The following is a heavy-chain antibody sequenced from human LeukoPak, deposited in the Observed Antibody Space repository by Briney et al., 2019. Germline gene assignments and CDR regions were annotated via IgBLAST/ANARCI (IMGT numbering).Heavy chain of an antibody. CDR1: GYSFTSYW. CDR2: IYPGDSDT. D-gene: IGHD3-22*01. J-gene: IGHJ5*02. CDR3: ARRPTYDSSGYYPNWFDP. V-gene: IGHV5-51*01. Sequence: GESLKISCKGSGYSFTSYWIGWVRQMPGKGLEWMGIIYPGDSDTRYSPSFQGQVTISADKSISTAYLQWSSLKASDTDMYYCARRPTYDSSGYYPNWFDPWGQGTLVTVSS.